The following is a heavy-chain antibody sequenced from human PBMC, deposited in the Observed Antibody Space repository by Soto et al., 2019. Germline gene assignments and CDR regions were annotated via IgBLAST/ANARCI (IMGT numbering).Heavy chain of an antibody. V-gene: IGHV3-7*05. CDR1: GFSFSNYW. J-gene: IGHJ4*02. Sequence: EVQLVESGGGLVQPGGSLRLSCVASGFSFSNYWMSWVRQAPGQGLEWVASINQDGGQEWYVDSVKGRFTISRDNAKNSVYLQKNSLRDEDTAVYYCAKAPRGSGRDYYFDSWGQGTLITVSS. D-gene: IGHD3-10*01. CDR3: AKAPRGSGRDYYFDS. CDR2: INQDGGQE.